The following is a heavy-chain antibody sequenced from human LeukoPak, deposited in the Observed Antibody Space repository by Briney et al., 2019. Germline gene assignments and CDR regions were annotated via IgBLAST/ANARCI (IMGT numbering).Heavy chain of an antibody. CDR3: TRRGYNSH. Sequence: GGSLRLSCAASGFTFSSYWMNWARQAPGKGLEWVASINHNGNVNYYVDSVKGRFTISRDNAKNSLYLQMSNLRAEDTAVYYCTRRGYNSHWGQGTLVTVSS. D-gene: IGHD5-24*01. CDR2: INHNGNVN. V-gene: IGHV3-7*03. CDR1: GFTFSSYW. J-gene: IGHJ4*02.